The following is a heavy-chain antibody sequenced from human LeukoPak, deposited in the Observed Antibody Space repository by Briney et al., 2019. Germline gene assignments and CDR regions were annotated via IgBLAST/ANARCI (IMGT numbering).Heavy chain of an antibody. V-gene: IGHV1-18*01. J-gene: IGHJ6*02. CDR2: ISAYNGNT. CDR1: GYTFTSYG. Sequence: GASVKVSCKASGYTFTSYGISWVRQAPGQGLEWTGWISAYNGNTNYAQKLQGRVTMTTDTSTSTAYMELRSLRSDDTAVYYCARVDYDILTGYDHYGMDVWGQGTTVTVSS. CDR3: ARVDYDILTGYDHYGMDV. D-gene: IGHD3-9*01.